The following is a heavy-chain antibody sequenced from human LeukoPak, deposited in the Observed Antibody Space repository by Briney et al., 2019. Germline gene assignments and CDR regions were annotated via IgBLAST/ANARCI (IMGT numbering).Heavy chain of an antibody. V-gene: IGHV4-34*01. J-gene: IGHJ4*02. CDR3: ARGTILRYFDWLPPDY. Sequence: SETLSLTCAVYGGSFSGYYWSWTRQPPGKGLEWIGEINHSGSTNYNPSLKSRVTISVDTSKNQFSLKLSSVTAADTAVYYCARGTILRYFDWLPPDYWGQGTLVTVSS. D-gene: IGHD3-9*01. CDR2: INHSGST. CDR1: GGSFSGYY.